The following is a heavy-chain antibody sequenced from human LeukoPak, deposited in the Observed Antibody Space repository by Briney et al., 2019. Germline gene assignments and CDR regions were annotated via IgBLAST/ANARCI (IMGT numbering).Heavy chain of an antibody. CDR1: GFSLSTSGVG. CDR2: IYWDDDK. CDR3: ARYIVATIDFDY. J-gene: IGHJ4*02. Sequence: SGPTLVNPTQTLTLTRTFSGFSLSTSGVGVGWIRQPPGKALEWLALIYWDDDKRYSPSLKSRLTITKDTSKNQVVLTMTNMDPVDTATYYCARYIVATIDFDYWGQGTLVTVSS. D-gene: IGHD5-12*01. V-gene: IGHV2-5*02.